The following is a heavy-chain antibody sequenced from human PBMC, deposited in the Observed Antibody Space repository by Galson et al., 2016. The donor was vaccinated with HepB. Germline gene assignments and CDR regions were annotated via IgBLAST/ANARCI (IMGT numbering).Heavy chain of an antibody. Sequence: SLRLSCAASGFTLSTYWMTWVRQAPGKGLEWVANIKEDGSVENYEDSVRGRFTISRDNARSSLYLQLDSLSADDTAVYYCARHGNLRVGAALTYPFDVWGPLTVVAVSS. CDR2: IKEDGSVE. V-gene: IGHV3-7*01. CDR3: ARHGNLRVGAALTYPFDV. J-gene: IGHJ3*01. D-gene: IGHD2-15*01. CDR1: GFTLSTYW.